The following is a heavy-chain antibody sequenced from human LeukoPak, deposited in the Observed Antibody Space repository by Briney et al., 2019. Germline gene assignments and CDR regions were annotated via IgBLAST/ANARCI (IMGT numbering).Heavy chain of an antibody. CDR2: IYHSGST. V-gene: IGHV4-59*01. CDR1: GGFISSYY. J-gene: IGHJ4*02. CDR3: ARVIIPATVVTYYFDY. D-gene: IGHD4-23*01. Sequence: SETLSLTCTVSGGFISSYYWTWIRQPPGKGLEWIGYIYHSGSTYYNPSLKSRVTISVDTSKNQFSLKLSSVTAADTAVYYCARVIIPATVVTYYFDYWGQGTLVTVSS.